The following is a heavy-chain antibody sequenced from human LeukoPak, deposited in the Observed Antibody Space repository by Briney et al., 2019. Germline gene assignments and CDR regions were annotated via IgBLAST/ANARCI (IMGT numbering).Heavy chain of an antibody. CDR1: GFTFSDYY. Sequence: PGKSLRLSCAASGFTFSDYYMSWIRQAPGKGLEWVSYISSSGSTIYYADSVKGRFTISRDNAKNSLYLQMNSLRAEDTAVYYCARAPTTKTGTKDYYYYGMDVWGQGTTVTVSS. J-gene: IGHJ6*02. D-gene: IGHD1-1*01. V-gene: IGHV3-11*01. CDR2: ISSSGSTI. CDR3: ARAPTTKTGTKDYYYYGMDV.